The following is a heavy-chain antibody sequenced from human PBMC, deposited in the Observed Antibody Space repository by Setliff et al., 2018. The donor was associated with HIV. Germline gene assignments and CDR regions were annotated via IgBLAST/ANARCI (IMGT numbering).Heavy chain of an antibody. D-gene: IGHD3-22*01. CDR1: GGSFSDYY. V-gene: IGHV4-34*01. CDR3: ARGPNYYDSSGCSRTMAFDI. CDR2: INHSGST. Sequence: PSETLSLTCAVYGGSFSDYYWSWIRQPPGKGLEWIGEINHSGSTNYNPSLKSRITISVDTSKNQFSLKLSSVTAADTAVYYCARGPNYYDSSGCSRTMAFDIWGQGTMVTVSS. J-gene: IGHJ3*02.